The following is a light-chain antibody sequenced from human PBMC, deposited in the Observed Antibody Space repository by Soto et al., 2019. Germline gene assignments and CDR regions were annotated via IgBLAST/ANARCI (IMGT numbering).Light chain of an antibody. V-gene: IGKV1-9*01. CDR1: QSISSY. J-gene: IGKJ1*01. CDR2: SAS. Sequence: DIQMTQSPSTLSASVGDRVTITCRASQSISSYLAWYQQKPGKAPKLLIHSASTLHSGVPLRFSGSGSGTEFTLTISGLQPEDFATYYCQQLNSYPPWTFGQGTKVEIK. CDR3: QQLNSYPPWT.